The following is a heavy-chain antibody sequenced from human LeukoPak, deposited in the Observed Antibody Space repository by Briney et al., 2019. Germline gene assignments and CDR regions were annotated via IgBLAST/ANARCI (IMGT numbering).Heavy chain of an antibody. CDR2: INPRGGST. Sequence: SVQVSCKASGHIFPIYYMHWVRQASTQALEWMGIINPRGGSTRYAEKFQGRGHLTKDTPTSTVYMEASSLRSEDTAVYYCARPLYYYDSSGYYRYWGEGNLGTVSS. CDR1: GHIFPIYY. D-gene: IGHD3-22*01. J-gene: IGHJ4*02. CDR3: ARPLYYYDSSGYYRY. V-gene: IGHV1-46*01.